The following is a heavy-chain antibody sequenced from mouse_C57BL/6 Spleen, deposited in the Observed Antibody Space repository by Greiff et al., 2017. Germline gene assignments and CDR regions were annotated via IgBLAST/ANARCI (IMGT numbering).Heavy chain of an antibody. J-gene: IGHJ1*03. CDR1: GYTFTSYG. D-gene: IGHD1-1*01. Sequence: QVHVKQSGAELARPGASVKLSCKASGYTFTSYGISWVKQRTGQGLEWIGEIYPRSGNTYYNEKFKGKATLTADKSSSTAYMELHSLTSEDSAVYFCAKGTTVVGAFDVWGTGTTVTVSS. CDR2: IYPRSGNT. V-gene: IGHV1-81*01. CDR3: AKGTTVVGAFDV.